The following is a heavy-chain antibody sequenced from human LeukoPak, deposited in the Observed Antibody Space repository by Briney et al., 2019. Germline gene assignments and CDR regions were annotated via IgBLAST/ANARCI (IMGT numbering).Heavy chain of an antibody. D-gene: IGHD3-10*01. J-gene: IGHJ5*02. CDR3: ARVLITMVRGVTENYNWFDP. V-gene: IGHV1-46*01. CDR1: GYTFTSYY. CDR2: INTSGGST. Sequence: ASVKVSCKASGYTFTSYYMHWVRQAPGQGLEWMGIINTSGGSTSYAQKFQGRVTMTRDTSTSTVYMELRSLRSDDTAVYYCARVLITMVRGVTENYNWFDPWGQGTLVTVSS.